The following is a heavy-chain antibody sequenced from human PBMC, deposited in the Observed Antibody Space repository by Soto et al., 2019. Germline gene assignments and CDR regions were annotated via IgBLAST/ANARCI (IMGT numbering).Heavy chain of an antibody. CDR3: AREVGPSIYRFDY. D-gene: IGHD4-4*01. Sequence: ASVKVSCKASGYTFMSSYMHWVRQAPGQGLEWMGIINPSGISTSYAQKFQGRVTMTWDTSTSTVYMELSSLRAEDTAVYYCAREVGPSIYRFDYWGQGTLVTVSS. V-gene: IGHV1-46*01. CDR2: INPSGIST. J-gene: IGHJ4*02. CDR1: GYTFMSSY.